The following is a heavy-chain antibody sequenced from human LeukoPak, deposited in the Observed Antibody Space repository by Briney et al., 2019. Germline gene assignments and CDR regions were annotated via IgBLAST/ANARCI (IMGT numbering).Heavy chain of an antibody. Sequence: GASVKVSCKASGGTFSSYAISWVRQAPGQGLEWMGWINPNSGGTNYAQKFQGRVTMTRDTSISTAYMELSRLRSDDTAVYYCARVGAARGSLGYWGQGTLVTVSS. D-gene: IGHD1-26*01. J-gene: IGHJ4*02. CDR2: INPNSGGT. V-gene: IGHV1-2*02. CDR1: GGTFSSYA. CDR3: ARVGAARGSLGY.